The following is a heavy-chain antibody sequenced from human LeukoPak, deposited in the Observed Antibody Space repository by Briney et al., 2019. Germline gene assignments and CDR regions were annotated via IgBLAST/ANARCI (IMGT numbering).Heavy chain of an antibody. V-gene: IGHV3-21*01. J-gene: IGHJ5*02. D-gene: IGHD6-19*01. CDR1: GFTFSTYA. CDR2: ISSSGEYK. CDR3: ARDLISVAGTGWWDIPLSNWFDP. Sequence: PGGSLRLSCAASGFTFSTYAMNWGRQAAGKGLEWVSSISSSGEYKYYADSMKGRFTISRDNAKNSLYLQMNSLRAEDTAVYYCARDLISVAGTGWWDIPLSNWFDPWGQGTLVTVSS.